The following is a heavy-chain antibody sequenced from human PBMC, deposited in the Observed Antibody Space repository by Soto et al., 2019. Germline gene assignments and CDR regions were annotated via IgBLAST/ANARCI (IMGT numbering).Heavy chain of an antibody. Sequence: GGSLRLSCAASGFTFSSYSMNWVRQAPGKGLEWVSYISSSSSTIYYADSVKGRFTISRDNAKNSLYLQMNSLRDEDTAVYYCARDGFIVATTAYFVYWGQGTLVTVSS. V-gene: IGHV3-48*02. CDR1: GFTFSSYS. D-gene: IGHD5-12*01. CDR2: ISSSSSTI. CDR3: ARDGFIVATTAYFVY. J-gene: IGHJ4*02.